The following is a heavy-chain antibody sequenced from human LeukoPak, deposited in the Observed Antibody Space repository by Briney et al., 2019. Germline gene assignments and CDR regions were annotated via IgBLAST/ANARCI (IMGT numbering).Heavy chain of an antibody. CDR2: ISSSGSTI. CDR1: GFTFSSYE. D-gene: IGHD4-17*01. J-gene: IGHJ6*03. CDR3: TRAVTTRAGLIYYYYMDV. Sequence: GGSLRLSCAASGFTFSSYEMNWVRQAPGKGLEWVSYISSSGSTIYYADSVKGRFTISRDNAKNSLYLQMNSLRAEDTAVYYCTRAVTTRAGLIYYYYMDVWGKGTTVTISS. V-gene: IGHV3-48*03.